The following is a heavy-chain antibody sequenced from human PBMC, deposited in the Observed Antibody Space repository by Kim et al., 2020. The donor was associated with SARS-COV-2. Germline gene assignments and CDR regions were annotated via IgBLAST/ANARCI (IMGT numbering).Heavy chain of an antibody. V-gene: IGHV2-5*02. Sequence: SGPTLVNPTQTLTLTCTFSGFSLSTSGVGVGWIRQPPGKALEWLALIYWDDDKRYSPSLKSRLTITKDTSKNQVVLTMTNMDPVDTATYYCAHAAETHKNWGPRPGGGWFDPWGQGTLVTVSS. CDR1: GFSLSTSGVG. CDR2: IYWDDDK. CDR3: AHAAETHKNWGPRPGGGWFDP. J-gene: IGHJ5*02. D-gene: IGHD7-27*01.